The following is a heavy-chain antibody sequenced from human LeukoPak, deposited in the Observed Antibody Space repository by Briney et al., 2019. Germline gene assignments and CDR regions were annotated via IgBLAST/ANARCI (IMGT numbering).Heavy chain of an antibody. V-gene: IGHV3-53*01. CDR1: GFTVSSIY. J-gene: IGHJ5*02. CDR3: AGDTHSSSWYDH. D-gene: IGHD6-13*01. CDR2: IYSDGNT. Sequence: GGSLRLSCAVSGFTVSSIYMSWVRQAPGKGLEWVSSIYSDGNTYYADSVKGRFTISRDSSRGTLYLQMNSLRVEDSAVYYCAGDTHSSSWYDHWGQGTLVTVSS.